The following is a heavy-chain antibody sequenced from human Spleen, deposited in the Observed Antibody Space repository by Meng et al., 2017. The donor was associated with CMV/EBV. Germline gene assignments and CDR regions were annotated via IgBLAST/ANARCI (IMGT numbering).Heavy chain of an antibody. CDR1: GFTVSGNY. CDR2: IDSGGRT. D-gene: IGHD3-16*01. V-gene: IGHV3-66*02. J-gene: IGHJ4*02. CDR3: ASLRAWGGTLGPPAY. Sequence: GGSLRLSCAAPGFTVSGNYMNWVRQAPGKGLEWVSVIDSGGRTYYADSVKGRFTISRDTSKNILFLQMSSLRPEDTAVYYCASLRAWGGTLGPPAYWGQGTLVTVSS.